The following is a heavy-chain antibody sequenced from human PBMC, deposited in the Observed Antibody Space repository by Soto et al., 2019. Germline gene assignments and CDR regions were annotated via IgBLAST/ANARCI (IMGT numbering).Heavy chain of an antibody. CDR2: INPSGGST. D-gene: IGHD3-9*01. V-gene: IGHV1-46*03. J-gene: IGHJ4*02. Sequence: ASVKVSCKASGYTFTSYYMHWVLQAPGQGLEWMGIINPSGGSTSYAQKFQGRVTMTRDTSTSTVYMELSSLRSEDTAVYYCARVQIPDDRRRWTNFDYWGQGTLVTVSS. CDR3: ARVQIPDDRRRWTNFDY. CDR1: GYTFTSYY.